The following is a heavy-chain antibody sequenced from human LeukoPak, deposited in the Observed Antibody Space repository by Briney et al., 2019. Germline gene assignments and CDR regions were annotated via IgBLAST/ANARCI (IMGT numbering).Heavy chain of an antibody. CDR2: ISGSSSDI. CDR1: GVTFSSYN. Sequence: WGSLRLSCAASGVTFSSYNMNWVRQGPRQGLDWVSSISGSSSDISYSDSVKGRFTSFRVNASNSLYLQMHSLRAEDTAVYYCARDRQTSCSSTTCSFDHFDYWGQGTLVTVSS. D-gene: IGHD2-2*01. V-gene: IGHV3-21*01. CDR3: ARDRQTSCSSTTCSFDHFDY. J-gene: IGHJ4*02.